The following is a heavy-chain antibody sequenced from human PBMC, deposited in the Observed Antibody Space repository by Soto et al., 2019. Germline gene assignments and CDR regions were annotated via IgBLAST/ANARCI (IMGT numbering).Heavy chain of an antibody. CDR1: GFTFSSYW. Sequence: EVQLVESGGGLVQPGGSLRLSCAASGFTFSSYWMHWVRQAPGKGLVWVSRINSDGSSTSYADSVKGRFTISRDNAKNTLYLQMNSLRAEDTAVYYCARGIAAAGTSWTFDIWGQGTMVTVSS. CDR3: ARGIAAAGTSWTFDI. CDR2: INSDGSST. D-gene: IGHD6-13*01. J-gene: IGHJ3*02. V-gene: IGHV3-74*01.